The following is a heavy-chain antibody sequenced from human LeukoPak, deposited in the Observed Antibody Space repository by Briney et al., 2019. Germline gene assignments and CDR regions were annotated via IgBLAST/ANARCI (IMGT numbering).Heavy chain of an antibody. CDR1: GFIFSSHG. J-gene: IGHJ4*02. V-gene: IGHV3-23*01. Sequence: GGSLRLSCAASGFIFSSHGMNWVRQAPGKGLEWVSGISPSGDITYYADSVKGRFTISRDNAKNTLYLQMNSLRAEDTAVYYCARAQYSSSWYFDYWGQGTLVTVSS. CDR2: ISPSGDIT. CDR3: ARAQYSSSWYFDY. D-gene: IGHD6-13*01.